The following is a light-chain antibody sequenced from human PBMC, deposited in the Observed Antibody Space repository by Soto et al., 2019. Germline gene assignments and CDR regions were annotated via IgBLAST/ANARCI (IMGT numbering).Light chain of an antibody. CDR3: GTWDSSLDTVV. V-gene: IGLV1-51*01. CDR2: ANY. J-gene: IGLJ2*01. Sequence: QSVLAQPPSISAAPGQKVTISCSGRSSNIGGNYVSWYQHVPRTAPKLLIYANYKRASGSPDRFSASKSGTSATLGITGLQTGDEADYYCGTWDSSLDTVVFGGGTKLTVL. CDR1: SSNIGGNY.